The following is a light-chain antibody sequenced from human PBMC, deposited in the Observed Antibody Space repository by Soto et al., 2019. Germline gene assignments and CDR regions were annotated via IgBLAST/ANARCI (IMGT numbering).Light chain of an antibody. CDR1: QSVSIN. CDR2: GAS. Sequence: EIVMTQSPATLSVSPGEGATFSCRASQSVSINLAWYQQKPGQAPSLLIYGASTRATGIPARFSGSGSGTEFTLTISSLRSEDFAVYYCQQYSNRLLLFGGGTKVEI. CDR3: QQYSNRLLL. V-gene: IGKV3-15*01. J-gene: IGKJ4*01.